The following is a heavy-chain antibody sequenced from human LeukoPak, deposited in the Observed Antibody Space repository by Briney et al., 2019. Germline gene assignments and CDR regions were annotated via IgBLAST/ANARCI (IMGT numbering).Heavy chain of an antibody. V-gene: IGHV4-34*01. CDR3: ARTLHPYGYYYGSGSYCLDY. CDR1: GGSFSGYY. D-gene: IGHD3-10*01. Sequence: NPSETLSLTCAVYGGSFSGYYWSRIRQPPGKGLEWIGEINHSGSTNYNPSLKSRVTISVDTSKNQFSLKLSSVTAADTAVYYCARTLHPYGYYYGSGSYCLDYWGQGTMVTVSS. CDR2: INHSGST. J-gene: IGHJ4*02.